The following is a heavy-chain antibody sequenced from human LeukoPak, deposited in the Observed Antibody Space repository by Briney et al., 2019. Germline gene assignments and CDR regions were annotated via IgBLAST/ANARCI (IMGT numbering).Heavy chain of an antibody. CDR1: GGSFSGYY. CDR3: ARAPGTAAEGFDI. D-gene: IGHD6-13*01. J-gene: IGHJ3*02. CDR2: INHSGST. V-gene: IGHV4-34*01. Sequence: SETLSLTCAVYGGSFSGYYWSWIRQPPGKGLEWIGEINHSGSTNYNPSLKSRVTISVDTSKNQFSLKLSSVTAADTAVYYCARAPGTAAEGFDIWGQGTMVTVSS.